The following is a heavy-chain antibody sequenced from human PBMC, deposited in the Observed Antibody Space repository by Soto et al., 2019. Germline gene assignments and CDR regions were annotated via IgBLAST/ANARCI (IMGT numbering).Heavy chain of an antibody. CDR3: AREGTDYVWGSYRLRGAFDI. J-gene: IGHJ3*02. V-gene: IGHV1-69*12. CDR2: IIPIFGTA. D-gene: IGHD3-16*02. Sequence: QVQLVQSGAEVKKPGSSVKVSCKASGGTFSSYAISWVRQAPGQGLEWMGGIIPIFGTANYAQKFQGRVTITADEPTSTAYMELSSLRSEDTAVYYCAREGTDYVWGSYRLRGAFDIWGQGTMVTVSS. CDR1: GGTFSSYA.